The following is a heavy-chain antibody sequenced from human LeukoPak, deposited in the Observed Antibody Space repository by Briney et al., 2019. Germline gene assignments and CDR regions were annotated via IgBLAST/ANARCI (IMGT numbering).Heavy chain of an antibody. Sequence: GGSLRLSCAASGFTFSSYSMNWVRQAPGKGLEWVSSISSSSSYIYYADSVKGRFTISRDNAKNSLYLQMNSLRAEDTAVYYCAASVYSSSPGSDYWGQGTLVTVSS. D-gene: IGHD6-6*01. CDR2: ISSSSSYI. V-gene: IGHV3-21*01. CDR3: AASVYSSSPGSDY. J-gene: IGHJ4*02. CDR1: GFTFSSYS.